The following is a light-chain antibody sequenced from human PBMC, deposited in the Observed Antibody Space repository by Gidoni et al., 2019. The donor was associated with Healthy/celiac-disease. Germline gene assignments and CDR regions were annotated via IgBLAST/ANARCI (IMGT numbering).Light chain of an antibody. V-gene: IGKV1-39*01. CDR3: QQSYSTPMYT. CDR1: QSISSY. CDR2: AAS. J-gene: IGKJ2*01. Sequence: DIQMTQSPSSLSASVGDRVTIPCRASQSISSYLNWYQQKPGKAPKLLIYAASSLQSVVASRFSGSGSGTDFTLTISSLQPEDFATYYCQQSYSTPMYTFGQGTKLEIK.